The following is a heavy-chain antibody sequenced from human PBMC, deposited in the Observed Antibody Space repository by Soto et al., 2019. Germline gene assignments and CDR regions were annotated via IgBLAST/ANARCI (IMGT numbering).Heavy chain of an antibody. CDR3: ARGNYDILTGYFHLTSPYYFDY. Sequence: PSETLSLTCTVSGGSISSGDYYWSWIRQPPGKGLEWIGYIYYSGSTYYNPSLKSRVTISVDTSKNQFSLKLSSVTAADTAVYYCARGNYDILTGYFHLTSPYYFDYWGQGTLVTVSS. D-gene: IGHD3-9*01. CDR1: GGSISSGDYY. CDR2: IYYSGST. V-gene: IGHV4-30-4*01. J-gene: IGHJ4*02.